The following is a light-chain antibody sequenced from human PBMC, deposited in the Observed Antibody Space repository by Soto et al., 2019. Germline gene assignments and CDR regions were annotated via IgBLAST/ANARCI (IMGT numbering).Light chain of an antibody. V-gene: IGKV1-39*01. CDR3: QQSYSNTRT. CDR2: STS. Sequence: DIQMTQSPSSLSASVGDRVTITCRASQSIGSYLHWYQQKPGKAPKLLIYSTSRLQSGVPSRFSGSGSGTDFTLTISSLQPEDFATYSCQQSYSNTRTFGQGTKVEVK. J-gene: IGKJ1*01. CDR1: QSIGSY.